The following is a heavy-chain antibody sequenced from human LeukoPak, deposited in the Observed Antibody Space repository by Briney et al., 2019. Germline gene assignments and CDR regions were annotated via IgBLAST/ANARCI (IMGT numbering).Heavy chain of an antibody. Sequence: SETLSLTCAVYGGSFSGYYWSWIRQPPGKGLEWIGEINHSGSTNYNPSLKSRVTISVDTSKNQFSLKLSSGTAADTAVYYCARVARAWDPYGMDVWGQGTTVTVSS. D-gene: IGHD1-26*01. CDR3: ARVARAWDPYGMDV. J-gene: IGHJ6*02. CDR2: INHSGST. V-gene: IGHV4-34*01. CDR1: GGSFSGYY.